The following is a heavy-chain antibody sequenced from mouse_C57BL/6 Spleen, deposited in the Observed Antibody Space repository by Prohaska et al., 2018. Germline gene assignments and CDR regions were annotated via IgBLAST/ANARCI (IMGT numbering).Heavy chain of an antibody. Sequence: HGKSLEWIGYINPNNGGTSYNQKFKGKATLTVNKSSSTAYMELRSLTSEDSAVYYCAREYLYAMDYWGQGTSVTVSS. CDR2: INPNNGGT. V-gene: IGHV1-22*01. D-gene: IGHD5-2*01. CDR3: AREYLYAMDY. J-gene: IGHJ4*01.